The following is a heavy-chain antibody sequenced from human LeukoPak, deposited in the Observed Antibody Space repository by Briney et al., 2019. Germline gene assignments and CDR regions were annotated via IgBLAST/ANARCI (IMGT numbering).Heavy chain of an antibody. Sequence: GGSLRLSCAASGFTFSSYAMHWVRQAPGKGLEWVAVISYDGSNKYYADSVKGRFTISRDNSKNTLYLQMNSLRAEDTAVYYCAKGHITMVRGVLLLIWGQGTMVTVSS. CDR1: GFTFSSYA. V-gene: IGHV3-30-3*01. CDR3: AKGHITMVRGVLLLI. CDR2: ISYDGSNK. J-gene: IGHJ3*02. D-gene: IGHD3-10*01.